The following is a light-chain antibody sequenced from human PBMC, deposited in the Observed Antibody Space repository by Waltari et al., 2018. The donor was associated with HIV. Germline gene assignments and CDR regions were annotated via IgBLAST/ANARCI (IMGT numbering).Light chain of an antibody. CDR2: VAS. V-gene: IGKV2-28*01. CDR3: MQALQSPPT. Sequence: DIVMTQSPLSLAVTPGEPASISCRSSQSLLHINGYNYFHWYLQKPGQSPQLLIYVASNRASGVPDRFSGSGSGTDFTLKISRVEAGDVGIYYCMQALQSPPTFGQGTRLEIK. CDR1: QSLLHINGYNY. J-gene: IGKJ5*01.